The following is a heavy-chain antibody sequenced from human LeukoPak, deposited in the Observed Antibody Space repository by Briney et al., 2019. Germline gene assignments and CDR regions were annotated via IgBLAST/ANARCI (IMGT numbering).Heavy chain of an antibody. CDR2: IFYSGTT. CDR1: GGSISSYY. D-gene: IGHD3-10*01. V-gene: IGHV4-59*08. Sequence: SETLSLTCTVSGGSISSYYWSWIRRPPGEGLEWIGDIFYSGTTNYNPSLKSRVIISVDTSKNQFSLNLTSVTAADTAVYYCASHGSGRSPLGYWGQGTLVTVSP. J-gene: IGHJ4*02. CDR3: ASHGSGRSPLGY.